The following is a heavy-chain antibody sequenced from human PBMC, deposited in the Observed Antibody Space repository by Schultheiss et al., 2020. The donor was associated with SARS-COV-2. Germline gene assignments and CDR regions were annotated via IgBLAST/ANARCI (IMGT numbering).Heavy chain of an antibody. CDR3: ARSGWDNDFWSGYHYDAFDI. V-gene: IGHV4-34*01. Sequence: SETLSLTCAVYGGSFSGYYWSWIRQPPGKGLEWIGEINHSGSTYYNPSLKSRVTISVDTSKNQFSLKLSSVTAADTAVYYCARSGWDNDFWSGYHYDAFDIWGQGTMVTVSS. CDR1: GGSFSGYY. D-gene: IGHD3-3*01. CDR2: INHSGST. J-gene: IGHJ3*02.